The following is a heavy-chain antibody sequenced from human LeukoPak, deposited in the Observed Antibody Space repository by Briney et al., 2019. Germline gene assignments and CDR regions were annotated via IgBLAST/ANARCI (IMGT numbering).Heavy chain of an antibody. V-gene: IGHV1-24*01. D-gene: IGHD3-10*01. CDR2: FGPQVGET. Sequence: ASVKVSCKVSGYTLTEISIDWVRQAPGKGLECMGTFGPQVGETIHAQNLQGRLKMTADTSTDTAYMEVTSLQSEDTAVYYCATGAMVYEYWGQGTLVTVSS. CDR1: GYTLTEIS. J-gene: IGHJ4*02. CDR3: ATGAMVYEY.